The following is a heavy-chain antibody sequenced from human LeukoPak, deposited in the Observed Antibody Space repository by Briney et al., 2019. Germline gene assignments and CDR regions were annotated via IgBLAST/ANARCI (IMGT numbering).Heavy chain of an antibody. J-gene: IGHJ4*02. CDR2: FDPEDGET. CDR1: GHSLSESS. D-gene: IGHD2-21*01. V-gene: IGHV1-24*01. Sequence: ASVKVSCKLSGHSLSESSMHWVRQAPGKGLEWMGSFDPEDGETFYAQKFQGRVAMTRNTSISTAYMELSSLRSEDTAVYYCAREFRVVAPTQGDDYWGQGTLVTVSS. CDR3: AREFRVVAPTQGDDY.